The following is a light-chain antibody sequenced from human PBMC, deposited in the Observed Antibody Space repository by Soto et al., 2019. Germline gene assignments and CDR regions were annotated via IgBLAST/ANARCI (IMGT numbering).Light chain of an antibody. CDR2: GAS. J-gene: IGKJ1*01. V-gene: IGKV3-20*01. CDR3: QQYGSSPWT. Sequence: EIVLTQSPGTLSLSPGERATLSCWASQSVTRSYLAWYQQKPGQAPSLLIYGASSRATGIPDRYSGSGSGADFTLTISRLEPEDFAVYYCQQYGSSPWTFGQGTKVEIK. CDR1: QSVTRSY.